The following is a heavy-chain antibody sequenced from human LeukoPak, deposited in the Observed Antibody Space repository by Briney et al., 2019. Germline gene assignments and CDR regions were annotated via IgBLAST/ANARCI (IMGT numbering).Heavy chain of an antibody. CDR1: GFTFGDYG. Sequence: PGRSLRLSCTTSGFTFGDYGFNWVRQAPGKGLEWVGFIRKKAHDWTPQYAASVQGRFTISRDDSKGIAYLEMNSLKTEDTAVYYCTRAGAYDNYLDYWGQGTPVTVSS. CDR2: IRKKAHDWTP. CDR3: TRAGAYDNYLDY. V-gene: IGHV3-49*04. D-gene: IGHD5-12*01. J-gene: IGHJ4*02.